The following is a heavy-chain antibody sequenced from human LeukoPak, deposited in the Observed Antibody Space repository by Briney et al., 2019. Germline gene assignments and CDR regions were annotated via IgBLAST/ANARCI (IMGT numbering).Heavy chain of an antibody. Sequence: SETLSLTCSVSGYSISSGYYWGWIRQPPGKGLEWIGSIYHGGSTYYNPSLKSRVTISVDTSKNQFSLKLSSVTAADTAVYYCARPGWDDYVWGSYRYPTDAFDIWGQGTMVTVSS. CDR3: ARPGWDDYVWGSYRYPTDAFDI. CDR1: GYSISSGYY. CDR2: IYHGGST. J-gene: IGHJ3*02. V-gene: IGHV4-38-2*02. D-gene: IGHD3-16*02.